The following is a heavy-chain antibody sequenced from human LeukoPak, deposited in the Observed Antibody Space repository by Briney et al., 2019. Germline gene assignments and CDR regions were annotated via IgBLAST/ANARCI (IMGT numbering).Heavy chain of an antibody. J-gene: IGHJ4*02. CDR3: AHRQNSYDFWSVMQY. Sequence: TLSLTCTVSGGSISSYYWSWIRQPPGKALEWLALVYWNGDKRYSPSLKTRLTITKDTSRNQVVLTMTNMDPVDTATYYCAHRQNSYDFWSVMQYWGQGTLVTVSS. CDR2: VYWNGDK. CDR1: GGSISSYYW. D-gene: IGHD3-3*01. V-gene: IGHV2-5*01.